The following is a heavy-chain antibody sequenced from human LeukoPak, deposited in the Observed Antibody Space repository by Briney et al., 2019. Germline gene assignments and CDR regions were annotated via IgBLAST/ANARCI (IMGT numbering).Heavy chain of an antibody. CDR3: ASSDYGDQYYFDY. CDR1: GGSFSGYY. J-gene: IGHJ4*02. Sequence: SETLSLTCAVYGGSFSGYYWSWIRQPPGKGLEWIGEINHSGSTNYNPSLKSRVTISVDTSKNQFSLKLSSVTAADTAVYYCASSDYGDQYYFDYWGQGTLVTVSS. D-gene: IGHD4-17*01. V-gene: IGHV4-34*01. CDR2: INHSGST.